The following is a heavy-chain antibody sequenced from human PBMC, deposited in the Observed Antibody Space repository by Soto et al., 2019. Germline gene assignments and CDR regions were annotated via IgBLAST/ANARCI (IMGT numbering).Heavy chain of an antibody. D-gene: IGHD3-22*01. CDR1: GYSFTSYW. V-gene: IGHV5-51*01. J-gene: IGHJ4*02. CDR2: IYPGDSDT. Sequence: GESLKISCKGSGYSFTSYWIGWVRQMPGKGLKWMGIIYPGDSDTRYSPSFQGQVTISADKSISTAYLQWSSLKASDTAMYYCARQDYYDSRPFDYWGQGTLVTVSS. CDR3: ARQDYYDSRPFDY.